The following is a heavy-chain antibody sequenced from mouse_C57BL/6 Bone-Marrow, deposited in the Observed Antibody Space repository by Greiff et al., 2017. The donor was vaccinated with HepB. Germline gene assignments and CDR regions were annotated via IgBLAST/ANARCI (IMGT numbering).Heavy chain of an antibody. J-gene: IGHJ2*01. V-gene: IGHV3-6*01. CDR2: ISYDGSN. Sequence: EVKLMESGPGLVKPSQSLSLTCSVTGYSITSGYYWNWIRQFPGNKLEWMGYISYDGSNNYNPSLKNRISITRDTSKNQFFLKLNSVTTEDTATYYCATRRGTVVAYYFDYWGQGTTLTVSS. CDR3: ATRRGTVVAYYFDY. D-gene: IGHD1-1*01. CDR1: GYSITSGYY.